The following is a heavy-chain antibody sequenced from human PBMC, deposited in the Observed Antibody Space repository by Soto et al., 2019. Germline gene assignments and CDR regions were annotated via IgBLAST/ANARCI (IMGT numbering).Heavy chain of an antibody. CDR1: GFTFSSYG. Sequence: PGGSLRLSCAASGFTFSSYGMHWVRQAPGKGLEWAAVIWYDGSNKYYADSVKGRFTISRDNSKNTLYLQMNSLRAEDTAVYYCARDLRFLEWLSRPTDPGMDVWGQGTTVTLSS. CDR3: ARDLRFLEWLSRPTDPGMDV. J-gene: IGHJ6*02. CDR2: IWYDGSNK. D-gene: IGHD3-3*01. V-gene: IGHV3-33*01.